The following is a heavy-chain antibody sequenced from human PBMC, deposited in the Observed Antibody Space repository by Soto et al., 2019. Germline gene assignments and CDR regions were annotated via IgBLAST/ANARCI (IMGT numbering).Heavy chain of an antibody. J-gene: IGHJ4*02. CDR1: GGSFSGYY. CDR3: ARGGVPGY. D-gene: IGHD3-10*01. Sequence: PWETLSLTCAVYGGSFSGYYWSWIRQPPGKGLEWIGEINHSGSTNYNPPLKSRVTISVDNAKNSLYLQMNSLRAEDTAAYYCARGGVPGYWGQGTLVTVSS. CDR2: INHSGST. V-gene: IGHV4-34*01.